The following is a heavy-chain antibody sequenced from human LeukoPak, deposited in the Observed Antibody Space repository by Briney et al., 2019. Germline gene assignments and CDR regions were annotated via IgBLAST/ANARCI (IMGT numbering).Heavy chain of an antibody. CDR1: GFTFDDYA. V-gene: IGHV3-9*01. CDR2: ISWNRDYI. J-gene: IGHJ3*02. D-gene: IGHD6-19*01. Sequence: PGGSLRLSCAASGFTFDDYAMHWVRQVPGKGLEWVSGISWNRDYIGYADSVKGRFTISRDNAKNSLYLQMNSLRAEDTAVYYCAREVSSSGWYLGLIEGASEGAFDIWGQGTMVTVSS. CDR3: AREVSSSGWYLGLIEGASEGAFDI.